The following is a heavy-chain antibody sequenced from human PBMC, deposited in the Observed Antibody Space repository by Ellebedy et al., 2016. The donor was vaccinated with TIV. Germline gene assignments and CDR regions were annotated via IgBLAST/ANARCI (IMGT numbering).Heavy chain of an antibody. CDR2: ISADGETN. Sequence: GESLKISCTGSGFIFYVYGMHWVRQAPGKGLEWVAVISADGETNYHAASVEGRFTISRDNSQNTLYLEMKSLRVEDTAVYYCAREQSPYYEILTGSFDYWGQGALVTVSS. CDR1: GFIFYVYG. CDR3: AREQSPYYEILTGSFDY. D-gene: IGHD3-9*01. V-gene: IGHV3-30*03. J-gene: IGHJ4*02.